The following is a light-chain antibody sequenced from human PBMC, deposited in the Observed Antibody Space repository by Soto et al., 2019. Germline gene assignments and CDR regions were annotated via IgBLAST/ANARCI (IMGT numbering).Light chain of an antibody. Sequence: DIQMTQSPSTLSASVGDRVTITCRASQSISSWLAWYQQKPGRAPKLLIYKASSLETGGPTRFSGSGSGTEFTLIVSSLQPDDFAIYYCQQYGSSSPWTFGQGTKVEIK. CDR3: QQYGSSSPWT. CDR2: KAS. V-gene: IGKV1-5*03. CDR1: QSISSW. J-gene: IGKJ1*01.